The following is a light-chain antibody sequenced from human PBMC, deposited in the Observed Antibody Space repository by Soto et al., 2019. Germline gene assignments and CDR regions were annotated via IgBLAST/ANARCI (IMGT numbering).Light chain of an antibody. CDR1: QSVLYSSNNKNY. J-gene: IGKJ4*01. V-gene: IGKV4-1*01. Sequence: SVMTQSPESLAVSMGERATINCKSSQSVLYSSNNKNYLAWYQQKPGQPPKLLIYWASTRESGVPDRFSGSGSGTDFTLTISSLQAEDVAVYYCQQYYSTPLTFGGGSKVDIK. CDR2: WAS. CDR3: QQYYSTPLT.